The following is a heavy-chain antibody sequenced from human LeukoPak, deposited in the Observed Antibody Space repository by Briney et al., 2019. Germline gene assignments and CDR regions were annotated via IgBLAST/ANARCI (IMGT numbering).Heavy chain of an antibody. Sequence: GGSLRLSCAASGFTFSSYAMHWVRQAPGKGLEWVAVISYDGSNKYYADSVKGRFTISRENSKNTLYLQMNSLRAEDTAVYYCAREPLDSSGWYEFDYWGQGTLVTVSS. V-gene: IGHV3-30*04. J-gene: IGHJ4*02. CDR2: ISYDGSNK. CDR1: GFTFSSYA. CDR3: AREPLDSSGWYEFDY. D-gene: IGHD6-19*01.